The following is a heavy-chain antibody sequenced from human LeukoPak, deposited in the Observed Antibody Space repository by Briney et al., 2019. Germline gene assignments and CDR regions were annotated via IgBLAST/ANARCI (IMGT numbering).Heavy chain of an antibody. D-gene: IGHD2-15*01. CDR1: GFTFSNYA. J-gene: IGHJ4*02. Sequence: PGGSLRLSCAASGFTFSNYAMSWVRQAPGKGLEWVSVICASGTSTYYADSVKGRFSISRDDSKNTLYLHLNSLRADDTALYYCAKASGGSCYSRTDHWGQGALVTVSS. CDR2: ICASGTST. V-gene: IGHV3-23*01. CDR3: AKASGGSCYSRTDH.